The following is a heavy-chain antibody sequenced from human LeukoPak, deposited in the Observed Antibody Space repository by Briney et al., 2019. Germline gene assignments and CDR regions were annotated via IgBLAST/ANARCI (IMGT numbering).Heavy chain of an antibody. CDR3: ARHVGPLYSSSSNWFDP. V-gene: IGHV4-39*01. CDR1: GGSIGSSSYY. CDR2: IYYSGST. J-gene: IGHJ5*02. D-gene: IGHD6-6*01. Sequence: SETLSLTCIVSGGSIGSSSYYWGGIRQPPGKGLEWIGSIYYSGSTYYNPSLKSRVTISVDTSKNQFSLKLSSVTAADTAVYYCARHVGPLYSSSSNWFDPWGQGTLVTVSS.